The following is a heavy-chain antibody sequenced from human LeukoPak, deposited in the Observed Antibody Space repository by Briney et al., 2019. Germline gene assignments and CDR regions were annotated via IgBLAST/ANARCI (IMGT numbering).Heavy chain of an antibody. CDR2: VSGADGTT. CDR1: GFTFSAYG. J-gene: IGHJ6*03. Sequence: GGSLRLSCAASGFTFSAYGMSWVRQSPRKGLEWVSGVSGADGTTYYADSVKGRFTISRDYSKSTLYLQMNNLRAEDTAVYYCAKHWSYCSTTSCFFNYYYYYMDVWGKGTTVTVSS. CDR3: AKHWSYCSTTSCFFNYYYYYMDV. D-gene: IGHD2-2*01. V-gene: IGHV3-23*01.